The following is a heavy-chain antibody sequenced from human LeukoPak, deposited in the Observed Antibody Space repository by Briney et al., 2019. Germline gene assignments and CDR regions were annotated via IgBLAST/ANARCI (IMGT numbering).Heavy chain of an antibody. J-gene: IGHJ4*02. CDR1: GFTFSSYS. CDR3: ARDQEDIVVVPAAMGPFDY. CDR2: ISSSSSTI. D-gene: IGHD2-2*01. V-gene: IGHV3-48*01. Sequence: GGSLRLSCAASGFTFSSYSMNWVRQAPGKGLEWVSYISSSSSTIYYADSVKGRFTISRDNAKNSLYLQMYSLRAEDTAVYYCARDQEDIVVVPAAMGPFDYWGQGTLVTVSS.